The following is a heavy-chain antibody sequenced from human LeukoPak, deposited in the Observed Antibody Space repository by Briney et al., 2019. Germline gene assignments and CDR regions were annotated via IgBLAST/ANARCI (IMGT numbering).Heavy chain of an antibody. CDR2: IKQDGSEK. V-gene: IGHV3-7*01. Sequence: PGGSLRLSCAASGFTFSSYWMSWVRQAPGKGLEWVANIKQDGSEKYYVDSVKVRFTISRDNAKNSLYLQMNSLRAEDTAVYYCAKDRSPYYYDSSGRSTNFDYWGQGTLVTVSS. CDR1: GFTFSSYW. D-gene: IGHD3-22*01. CDR3: AKDRSPYYYDSSGRSTNFDY. J-gene: IGHJ4*02.